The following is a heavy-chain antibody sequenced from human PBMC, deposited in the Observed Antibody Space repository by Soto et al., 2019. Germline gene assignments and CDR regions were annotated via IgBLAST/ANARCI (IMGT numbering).Heavy chain of an antibody. CDR1: GGSISSYY. CDR2: IYYSGST. J-gene: IGHJ4*02. Sequence: SETLSLTCTVSGGSISSYYWSWIRQPPGKGLEWIGYIYYSGSTNYNPSLKSRVTISVDTSKNQCSLKLSSVTAADTAVYYCARVGCSGGSCYWDYFDYWGQGTLVTVSS. V-gene: IGHV4-59*01. D-gene: IGHD2-15*01. CDR3: ARVGCSGGSCYWDYFDY.